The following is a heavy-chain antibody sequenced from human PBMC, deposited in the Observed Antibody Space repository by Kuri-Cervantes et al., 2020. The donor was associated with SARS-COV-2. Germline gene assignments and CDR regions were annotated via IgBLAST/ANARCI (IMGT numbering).Heavy chain of an antibody. CDR2: IYYSGST. V-gene: IGHV4-59*11. J-gene: IGHJ5*02. D-gene: IGHD3-10*01. CDR1: SGSIVSNHY. CDR3: ARASGMYYYGSGSYYNLVSWFDP. Sequence: SETLSLTCTVSSGSIVSNHYWSWIRQSPGKGLEWIGYIYYSGSTHYNPSFKSRVTISVDTSKNQFSLKLSSVTAADTAVYYCARASGMYYYGSGSYYNLVSWFDPWGQGTLVTVSS.